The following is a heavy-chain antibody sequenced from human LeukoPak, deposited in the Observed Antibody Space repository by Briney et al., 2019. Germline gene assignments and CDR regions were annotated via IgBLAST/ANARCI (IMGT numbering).Heavy chain of an antibody. CDR3: AWYDDYGLFSFDD. CDR2: INPSGGST. V-gene: IGHV1-46*01. D-gene: IGHD4-17*01. Sequence: ASVKVSCKSSGYTFTSYYMHWVRQPPGQGHEWMGIINPSGGSTSYAQKFQGRVTMTRDTSTSTVYMELSSLRSEDTAVYYCAWYDDYGLFSFDDWGQGTLVTVSS. CDR1: GYTFTSYY. J-gene: IGHJ4*02.